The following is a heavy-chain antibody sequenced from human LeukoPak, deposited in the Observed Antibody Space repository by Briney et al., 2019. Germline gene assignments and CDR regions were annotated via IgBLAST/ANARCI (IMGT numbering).Heavy chain of an antibody. Sequence: PSEPLSLTCIVSGGSISSHYWSWIRQPPGKGLEYIGYIYYSGSTDYNPSLKSRVTISLDTSKNQFSLNLTSVTAADTAVYYCARRSGVLDSRDSRYYFDHWGQGTLVTVSS. CDR1: GGSISSHY. V-gene: IGHV4-59*11. J-gene: IGHJ4*02. CDR2: IYYSGST. CDR3: ARRSGVLDSRDSRYYFDH. D-gene: IGHD3-22*01.